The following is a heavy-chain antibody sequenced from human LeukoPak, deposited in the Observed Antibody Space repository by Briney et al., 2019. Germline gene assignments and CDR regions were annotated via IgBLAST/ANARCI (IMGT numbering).Heavy chain of an antibody. CDR3: ARGRVVPAAMSNYGMDV. D-gene: IGHD2-2*01. J-gene: IGHJ6*04. CDR1: GYSFTSYR. CDR2: IDPSDSYT. Sequence: PGESLRISCKGSGYSFTSYRISWVRQMPGKGLEWMGRIDPSDSYTNYSPSFQGHVTISADKSISTAYLQWSSLKASDTAMYYCARGRVVPAAMSNYGMDVWGKGTTVTVSS. V-gene: IGHV5-10-1*01.